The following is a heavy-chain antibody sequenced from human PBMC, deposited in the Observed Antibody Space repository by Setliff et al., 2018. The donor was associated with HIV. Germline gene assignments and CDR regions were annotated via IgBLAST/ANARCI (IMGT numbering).Heavy chain of an antibody. Sequence: SVKVSCKASGGTFSSYAISWVQQAPGQGLEWMGGFIPIFGTANYAQKFQGRVTITADESTSTAYMELSSLRSEDTAVYYCAKDRDYGDRGDAFDIWGQGTMVTVSS. V-gene: IGHV1-69*13. CDR3: AKDRDYGDRGDAFDI. CDR1: GGTFSSYA. J-gene: IGHJ3*02. D-gene: IGHD4-17*01. CDR2: FIPIFGTA.